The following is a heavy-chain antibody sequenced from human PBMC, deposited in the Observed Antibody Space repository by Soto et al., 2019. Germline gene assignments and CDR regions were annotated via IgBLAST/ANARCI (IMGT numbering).Heavy chain of an antibody. Sequence: GVSLRLSFAAAGLTFCSDWMSCSCQAPGKGLEWVANIKQDGSEKYYVDSVKGRFTISRDNAKNSLYLQMNSLRAEDTAVYYCARGRMIESAFAICGQGTMVTVSS. D-gene: IGHD3-22*01. J-gene: IGHJ3*02. CDR3: ARGRMIESAFAI. V-gene: IGHV3-7*05. CDR1: GLTFCSDW. CDR2: IKQDGSEK.